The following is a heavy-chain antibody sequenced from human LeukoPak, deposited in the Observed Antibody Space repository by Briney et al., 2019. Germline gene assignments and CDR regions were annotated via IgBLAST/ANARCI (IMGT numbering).Heavy chain of an antibody. V-gene: IGHV4-4*07. CDR1: GGSLRTYY. J-gene: IGHJ4*02. D-gene: IGHD6-19*01. CDR2: VYTSGGT. Sequence: SETLSLTXSVSGGSLRTYYWSWIRQPAGKGLEWIGRVYTSGGTDYNPSLKSRVTMSVDTSRNQFSLKLSSVTAADTAVYYCARGGSGWPNYFDYWGQGALVTVSS. CDR3: ARGGSGWPNYFDY.